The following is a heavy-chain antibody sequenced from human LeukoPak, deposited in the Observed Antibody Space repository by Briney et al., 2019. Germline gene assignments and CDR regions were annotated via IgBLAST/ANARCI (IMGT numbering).Heavy chain of an antibody. CDR3: TRVGGRYSPLGY. CDR2: IKQDGGEK. V-gene: IGHV3-7*01. CDR1: GFTFSSYW. J-gene: IGHJ4*02. D-gene: IGHD3-16*02. Sequence: GGSLRLSCAASGFTFSSYWMSWVRQAPGKGLEWLANIKQDGGEKYYVDSVRGRFTISRDNDRNSLFLQMTSLRAEDTAVYYCTRVGGRYSPLGYWGQGTLVTVSS.